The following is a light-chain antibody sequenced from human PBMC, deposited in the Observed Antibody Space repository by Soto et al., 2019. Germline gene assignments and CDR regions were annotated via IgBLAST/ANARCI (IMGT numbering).Light chain of an antibody. CDR2: ATS. V-gene: IGKV1-17*01. Sequence: IHGTHSPSSLSASVLYRVTITCRSSQGVGDRLGWYQQKPGNAPKRLIYATSNLESGVPSRFSGSGSGTEFTLTISSLQPEDLATYYCQHYNIYWTFGQGTKVDIK. CDR1: QGVGDR. J-gene: IGKJ1*01. CDR3: QHYNIYWT.